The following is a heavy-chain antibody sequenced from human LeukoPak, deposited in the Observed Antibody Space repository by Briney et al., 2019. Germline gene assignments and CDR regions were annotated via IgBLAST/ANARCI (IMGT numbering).Heavy chain of an antibody. CDR2: IWDDGSNQ. CDR1: GFVFSTYG. J-gene: IGHJ4*02. CDR3: ARGGNSYGYDY. V-gene: IGHV3-33*01. D-gene: IGHD5-18*01. Sequence: GGSLRLSCAASGFVFSTYGMHWVRQAPGKGLEWVAVIWDDGSNQYYVDSVKGRFTISRDNAKNSLYLQMNSLRAEDTAVYYCARGGNSYGYDYWGQGTLVTVSS.